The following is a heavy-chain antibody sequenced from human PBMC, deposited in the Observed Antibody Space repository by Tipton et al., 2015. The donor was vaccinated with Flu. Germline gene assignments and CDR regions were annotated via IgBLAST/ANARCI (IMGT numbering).Heavy chain of an antibody. CDR2: IKSKADGGTT. D-gene: IGHD2-2*01. CDR1: GFTFSNAW. Sequence: SLRLSCAASGFTFSNAWMSWVRQAPGKGLEWVGRIKSKADGGTTDYAAPVKGRFTISRDDSKNTLYLQMNSLKTEDTAVYYCTTEQFKVVPAAEHYYYYYMDVWGKGTTVTVSS. J-gene: IGHJ6*03. V-gene: IGHV3-15*01. CDR3: TTEQFKVVPAAEHYYYYYMDV.